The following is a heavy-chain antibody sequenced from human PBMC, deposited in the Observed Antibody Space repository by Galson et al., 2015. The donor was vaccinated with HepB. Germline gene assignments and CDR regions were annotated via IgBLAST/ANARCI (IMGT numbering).Heavy chain of an antibody. J-gene: IGHJ4*02. CDR3: ARHTRSTAFDY. Sequence: QSGAEVKKPGESLKISCKGSGYSYTSYWIGWVRQMPGKGLEWVGIIYPSDSDTRYSPSFQGQVTISADKSISTSYLQWDSLRASDTAMYYCARHTRSTAFDYWGQGTLVTVSS. CDR1: GYSYTSYW. D-gene: IGHD5-18*01. CDR2: IYPSDSDT. V-gene: IGHV5-51*01.